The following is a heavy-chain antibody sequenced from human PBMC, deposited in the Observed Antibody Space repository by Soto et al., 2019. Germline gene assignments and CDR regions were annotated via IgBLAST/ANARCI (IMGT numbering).Heavy chain of an antibody. CDR3: ARGAAAGCGMDV. V-gene: IGHV1-2*04. Sequence: QVQLVQSGAEVKKPGASVKVSCKASGYTFTGYYMHWVRQAPGQGLEWMGWINPNSGGTNYAQKFRGWVTMTRDTSISTAYMELRGLRSDDAAVYYCARGAAAGCGMDVWGQGTTVTVSS. CDR2: INPNSGGT. D-gene: IGHD6-13*01. CDR1: GYTFTGYY. J-gene: IGHJ6*02.